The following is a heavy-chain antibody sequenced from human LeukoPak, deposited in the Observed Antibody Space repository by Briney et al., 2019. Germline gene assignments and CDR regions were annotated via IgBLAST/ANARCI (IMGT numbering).Heavy chain of an antibody. Sequence: GGSLRLSCAASGFTFSSYGMHWVRQAPGKGLEWVAFIRYDGSNKYYADSVKGRFTISRDNSKNTLYLQMNSLRAEDTAVYYCARPGITIFGVVIENWFDPWGQGTLVTVSS. CDR3: ARPGITIFGVVIENWFDP. CDR2: IRYDGSNK. CDR1: GFTFSSYG. V-gene: IGHV3-30*02. J-gene: IGHJ5*02. D-gene: IGHD3-3*01.